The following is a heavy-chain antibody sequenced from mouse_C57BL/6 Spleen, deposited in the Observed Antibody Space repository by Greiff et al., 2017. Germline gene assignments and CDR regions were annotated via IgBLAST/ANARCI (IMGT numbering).Heavy chain of an antibody. Sequence: VQLQQPGAELVKPGASVQLSCKASGYTFTSYWMHWVKQRPGQGLAWIGMIHPNSGSTNYNEKFKSKATLTVDKSTSTAYMQLSSLTSEDSAVYYCARGYGKSYFDYWGQGTTLTVSS. CDR3: ARGYGKSYFDY. V-gene: IGHV1-64*01. J-gene: IGHJ2*01. D-gene: IGHD2-10*02. CDR2: IHPNSGST. CDR1: GYTFTSYW.